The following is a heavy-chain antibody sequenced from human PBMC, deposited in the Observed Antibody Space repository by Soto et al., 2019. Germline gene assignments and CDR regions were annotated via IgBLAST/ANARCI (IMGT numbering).Heavy chain of an antibody. Sequence: DVQLVESGGGLIQPGGSLRLSCVASGLTVSGKKYMAWVRQAPGKGTEWVSGVYDLDGTYYADSVRGRFTTSIDSSRTSVYLLMRDLRPEDTALYFCATWHLREHAYDIWGQGTMVTVSS. V-gene: IGHV3-53*01. J-gene: IGHJ3*02. D-gene: IGHD5-12*01. CDR2: VYDLDGT. CDR1: GLTVSGKKY. CDR3: ATWHLREHAYDI.